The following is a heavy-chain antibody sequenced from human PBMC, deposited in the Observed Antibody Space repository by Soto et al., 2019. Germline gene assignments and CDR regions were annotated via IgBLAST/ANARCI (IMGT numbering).Heavy chain of an antibody. CDR2: TIPMFDTA. V-gene: IGHV1-69*06. CDR3: ARVRCGGDCYVLDY. D-gene: IGHD2-21*02. Sequence: QVQLVQSGAEVKKTGSSVKVSCKASGGTFSNSPISWVRQAPGQGLEWMGVTIPMFDTADYAQKFQGRVTITADKATSTADMELSSLRSEDTAVYYCARVRCGGDCYVLDYWGQGTLVTVSS. CDR1: GGTFSNSP. J-gene: IGHJ4*02.